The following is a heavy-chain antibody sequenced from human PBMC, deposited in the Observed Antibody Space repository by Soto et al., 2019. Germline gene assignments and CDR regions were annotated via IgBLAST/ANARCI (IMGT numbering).Heavy chain of an antibody. J-gene: IGHJ3*02. CDR2: ISYSGYT. CDR1: GGSISNDNYY. CDR3: ARDLDRTVAGRGAVGI. V-gene: IGHV4-31*03. Sequence: QVQLQESGDGLVKPSQTLSLPCTVSGGSISNDNYYWGYLRQRPGQALEGIGYISYSGYTHYHPSLGSRVIMLVDTSNKPCSLNVPSVNAPDTAIYDCARDLDRTVAGRGAVGIWGQGALVTVSS. D-gene: IGHD6-19*01.